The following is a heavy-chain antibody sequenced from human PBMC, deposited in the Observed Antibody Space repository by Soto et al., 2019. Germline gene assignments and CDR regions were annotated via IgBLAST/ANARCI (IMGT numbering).Heavy chain of an antibody. V-gene: IGHV3-53*02. D-gene: IGHD5-18*01. Sequence: EVQLVETGGGLIQPGGSLRLSCAASGFTVSSNYMSWVRQAPGKGLEWVSVIYSDGSTYYADSVKGRFTISRGNSKNTVYLQMNSLRADDTAVYYCAKDEYSYGYSAYWGQGTLVTVSS. J-gene: IGHJ4*02. CDR3: AKDEYSYGYSAY. CDR2: IYSDGST. CDR1: GFTVSSNY.